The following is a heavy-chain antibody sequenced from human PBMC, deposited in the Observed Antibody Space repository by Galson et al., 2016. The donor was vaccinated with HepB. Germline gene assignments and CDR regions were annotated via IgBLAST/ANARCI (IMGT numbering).Heavy chain of an antibody. CDR3: VRDSSWNYNY. CDR2: VAYNGYEK. J-gene: IGHJ4*02. CDR1: GFKFSDYG. Sequence: SLRLSCAASGFKFSDYGMHWVSQAPGKGLEWVAAVAYNGYEKYYADSVKGRFTISRDNSESTLFLQMDSLTPEDTAVYYCVRDSSWNYNYWGQGALVTVSS. D-gene: IGHD1-7*01. V-gene: IGHV3-30*03.